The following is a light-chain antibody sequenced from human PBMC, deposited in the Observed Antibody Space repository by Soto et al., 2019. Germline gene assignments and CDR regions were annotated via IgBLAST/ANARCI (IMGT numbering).Light chain of an antibody. J-gene: IGKJ4*01. Sequence: EKAMTQSPATLSVSPGERATLSCRASQNVNTNLAWYQQKPGQAPRLLISGASTRATGIPARFSGSGSGTEFTLSITSLQSEDFAVYYCQQSNDWPLTFGGGTKVEIK. CDR1: QNVNTN. CDR3: QQSNDWPLT. CDR2: GAS. V-gene: IGKV3-15*01.